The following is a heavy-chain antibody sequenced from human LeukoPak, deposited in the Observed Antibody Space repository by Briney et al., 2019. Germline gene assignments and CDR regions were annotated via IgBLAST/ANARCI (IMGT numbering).Heavy chain of an antibody. CDR1: GFTYSVYW. J-gene: IGHJ4*02. CDR2: IKQDGSQI. D-gene: IGHD6-13*01. V-gene: IGHV3-7*01. Sequence: GGSLRLFCAASGFTYSVYWMSWVRQAPGKGLEWVANIKQDGSQIYYVDSMRGRFTISRDNGKNSLYLQMNSLRAEDTSVYHCARIGYSSSSFDYWGQGTLVTVSS. CDR3: ARIGYSSSSFDY.